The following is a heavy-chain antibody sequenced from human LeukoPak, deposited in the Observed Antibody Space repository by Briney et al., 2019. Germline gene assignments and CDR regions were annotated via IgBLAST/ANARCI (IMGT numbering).Heavy chain of an antibody. CDR3: ARFPEGTWSIDF. J-gene: IGHJ4*02. Sequence: GGSLRLSCAASGFTLSSYSMNWVRQAPGKGLEWVSSISSSSGYVFYADSMKGRFTVSRDNSKNSLYLQMNTLRAEDTAVYYCARFPEGTWSIDFWGQRTLVSVSS. CDR2: ISSSSGYV. V-gene: IGHV3-21*01. D-gene: IGHD1-1*01. CDR1: GFTLSSYS.